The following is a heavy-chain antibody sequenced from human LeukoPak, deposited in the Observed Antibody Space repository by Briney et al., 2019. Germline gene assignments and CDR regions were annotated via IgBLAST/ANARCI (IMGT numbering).Heavy chain of an antibody. CDR1: GGSFSGYY. V-gene: IGHV4-34*01. CDR3: ARGGYYGSGNDFRFDP. CDR2: INHSGSN. J-gene: IGHJ5*02. D-gene: IGHD3-10*01. Sequence: SETLSLTCAVYGGSFSGYYWSWIRQPPGKGLEWLGEINHSGSNNYNPSLKSRVTISVDTSKGQFSLKLRSVTAADTAVYYCARGGYYGSGNDFRFDPWGQGTLVTVSS.